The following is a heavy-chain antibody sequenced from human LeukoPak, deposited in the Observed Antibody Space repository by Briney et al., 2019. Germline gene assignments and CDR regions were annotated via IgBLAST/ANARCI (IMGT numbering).Heavy chain of an antibody. CDR3: VTHYTYCSSTSCPGWLDS. V-gene: IGHV4-59*08. CDR1: SRSLSSYH. CDR2: IYCSGST. D-gene: IGHD2-2*01. Sequence: PSETLSLTCTVSSRSLSSYHWSWIRQPPGKGLEWIGYIYCSGSTNYNPSLKSRVTISVDTSKNQFSLKTSSVTAADTAVYYCVTHYTYCSSTSCPGWLDSWGQGTLVTVSS. J-gene: IGHJ5*01.